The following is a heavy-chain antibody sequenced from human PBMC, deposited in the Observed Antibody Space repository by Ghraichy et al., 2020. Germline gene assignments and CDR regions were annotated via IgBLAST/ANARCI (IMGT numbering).Heavy chain of an antibody. V-gene: IGHV3-33*04. CDR2: IDEKSED. J-gene: IGHJ4*02. CDR1: GFKFYIYD. Sequence: GGSLRLSCAASGFKFYIYDMHWVRQTPGKGLEWVAGIDEKSEDHYADSVKGRFTISRDNAKNTLFLQLTNLRVDDTALYYCVTSLRPLLRSLGWLSPHFDYWGQGSQVTVSS. CDR3: VTSLRPLLRSLGWLSPHFDY. D-gene: IGHD3-9*01.